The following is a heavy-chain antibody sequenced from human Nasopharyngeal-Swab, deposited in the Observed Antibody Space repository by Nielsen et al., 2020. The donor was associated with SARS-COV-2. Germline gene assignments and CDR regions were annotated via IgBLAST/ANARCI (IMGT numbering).Heavy chain of an antibody. V-gene: IGHV3-30-3*01. CDR3: GSTPLVRSGYYYAFHY. CDR2: ISYDGSNK. J-gene: IGHJ4*02. CDR1: GFTFSRDT. D-gene: IGHD3-22*01. Sequence: GESLKISCAASGFTFSRDTQHWVRQAPGKGLEWVAVISYDGSNKYYEDSVKGRFTIVRDISKNTLYLQMNSLRAEDTAVFYCGSTPLVRSGYYYAFHYWGRGTLVTVSS.